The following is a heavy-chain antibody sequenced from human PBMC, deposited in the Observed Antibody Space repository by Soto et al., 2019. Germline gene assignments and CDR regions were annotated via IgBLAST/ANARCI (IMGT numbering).Heavy chain of an antibody. V-gene: IGHV1-69*01. J-gene: IGHJ4*02. CDR2: IIPIFGTA. Sequence: QVQLVQSGAEVKKPGSSVKVSCKASRGTFSSYAISWVRQAPGQGLEWMGGIIPIFGTANYAQKFQGRVTITADESTSTAYMELSSLRSEDTAVYYCAREDKYGSGSYCWWVWGQGTLVTVSS. D-gene: IGHD3-10*01. CDR1: RGTFSSYA. CDR3: AREDKYGSGSYCWWV.